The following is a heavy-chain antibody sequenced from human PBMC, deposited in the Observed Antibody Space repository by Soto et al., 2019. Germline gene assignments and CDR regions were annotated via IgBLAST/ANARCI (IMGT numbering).Heavy chain of an antibody. V-gene: IGHV3-9*01. J-gene: IGHJ4*02. CDR2: ISWNSGSI. CDR3: AKGGSGFLEWLLFDY. CDR1: GFTFDDYA. Sequence: GGSLRLSCAASGFTFDDYAMHWVRQAPGKGLEWVSGISWNSGSIGYADSVKGRFTISRDNAKNSLYLQMNSLRAEDTALYYCAKGGSGFLEWLLFDYWGQGTLVTVSS. D-gene: IGHD3-3*01.